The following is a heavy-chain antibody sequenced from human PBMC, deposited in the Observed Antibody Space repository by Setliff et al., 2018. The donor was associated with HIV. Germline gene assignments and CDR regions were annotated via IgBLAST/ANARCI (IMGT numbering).Heavy chain of an antibody. V-gene: IGHV3-30*04. D-gene: IGHD1-7*01. Sequence: GGSLRLSCAASGFTFSSYAMHWVRQAPGKGLEWVAVISYDGSNKYYADSVKGRFTISRDNSKNTLFLQMNSLRTEDTGVYYCTRGRKELLFSRRDTGFDYWGQGTLVTVPQ. CDR3: TRGRKELLFSRRDTGFDY. J-gene: IGHJ4*02. CDR1: GFTFSSYA. CDR2: ISYDGSNK.